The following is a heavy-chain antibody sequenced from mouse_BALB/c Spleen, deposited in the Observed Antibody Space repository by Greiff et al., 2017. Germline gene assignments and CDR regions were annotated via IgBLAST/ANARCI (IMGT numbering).Heavy chain of an antibody. V-gene: IGHV5-6-5*01. J-gene: IGHJ4*01. D-gene: IGHD2-4*01. Sequence: EVKLMESGGGLVKPGGSLKLSCAASGFTFSSYAMSWVRQTPEKRLEWVASISSGGSTYYPDSVKGRFTISRDNARNILYLQMSSLRSEDTAMYYCARGGVYDYDVGAMDYWGQGTSGTVSA. CDR2: ISSGGST. CDR1: GFTFSSYA. CDR3: ARGGVYDYDVGAMDY.